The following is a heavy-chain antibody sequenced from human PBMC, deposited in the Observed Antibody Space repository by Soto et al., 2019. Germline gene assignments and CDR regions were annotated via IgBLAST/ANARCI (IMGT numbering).Heavy chain of an antibody. Sequence: GESLKISCKGSGYTFTNYWIGWVRQMPGKGPEWRGIIYPGDSDTKYNPSFQGQVTISADKSTTTTYLQWSSLKASDTAIYYCAASIFYYGMDVWGQGTTVTVSS. V-gene: IGHV5-51*01. CDR2: IYPGDSDT. J-gene: IGHJ6*02. CDR3: AASIFYYGMDV. CDR1: GYTFTNYW.